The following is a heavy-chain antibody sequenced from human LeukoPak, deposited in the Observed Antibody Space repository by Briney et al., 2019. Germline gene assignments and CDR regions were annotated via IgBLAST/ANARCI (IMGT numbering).Heavy chain of an antibody. CDR3: ARYSRFGELSYYYYMDV. D-gene: IGHD3-10*01. Sequence: ASVKVSCKASGYTFTGYYMHWVRQAPGQGLEWMGWINPNSGGTNYAQKFQGRVTMTRDTSISTAYMELSRLRSDDTAVYYCARYSRFGELSYYYYMDVWGKGTTVTVSS. J-gene: IGHJ6*03. V-gene: IGHV1-2*02. CDR2: INPNSGGT. CDR1: GYTFTGYY.